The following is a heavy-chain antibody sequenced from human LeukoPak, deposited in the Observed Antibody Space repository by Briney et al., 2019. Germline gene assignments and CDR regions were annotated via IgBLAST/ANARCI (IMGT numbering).Heavy chain of an antibody. CDR3: ARYYGSGSYYTENEGPYYYYYYMDV. CDR2: IYYSGST. CDR1: GDSATNGAYY. D-gene: IGHD3-10*01. V-gene: IGHV4-61*08. Sequence: SETLSLTCSVSGDSATNGAYYWSWIRQPPGKGLEWIGYIYYSGSTNYNPSLKSRVTISVDTSKNQFSLKLSSVTAADTAVYYCARYYGSGSYYTENEGPYYYYYYMDVWGKGTTVTISS. J-gene: IGHJ6*03.